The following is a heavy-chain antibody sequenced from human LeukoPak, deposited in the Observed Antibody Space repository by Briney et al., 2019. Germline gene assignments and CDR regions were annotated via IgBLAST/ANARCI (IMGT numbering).Heavy chain of an antibody. CDR2: IKQDGSEK. V-gene: IGHV3-7*03. Sequence: GGSLRLSCAASGFTFSSYWMSWVRQAPGKGLEWVANIKQDGSEKYYVDSVKGRFTISRDNAKNSLYLQMNSLRAEDTAVYYCASSRTTGIDYYGMDVWGQGTTVTVSS. CDR1: GFTFSSYW. D-gene: IGHD1-1*01. J-gene: IGHJ6*02. CDR3: ASSRTTGIDYYGMDV.